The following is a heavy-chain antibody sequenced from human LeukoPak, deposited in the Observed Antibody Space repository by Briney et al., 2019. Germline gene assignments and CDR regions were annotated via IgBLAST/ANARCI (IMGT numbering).Heavy chain of an antibody. Sequence: SETLSLSCAVYGGSFSGYYWSWIRQPPGKGLEWIGSIYYSGSTYYNPSLKSRVTISVDTSKNQFSLKLSSVTAADTAVYYCARPPFCSGGSCYSGWFDPWGQGTLVTVSS. CDR3: ARPPFCSGGSCYSGWFDP. V-gene: IGHV4-34*01. CDR2: IYYSGST. CDR1: GGSFSGYY. J-gene: IGHJ5*02. D-gene: IGHD2-15*01.